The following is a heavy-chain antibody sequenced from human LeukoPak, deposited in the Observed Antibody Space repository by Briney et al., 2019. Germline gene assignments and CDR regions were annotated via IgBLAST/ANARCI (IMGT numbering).Heavy chain of an antibody. Sequence: GGSLRLSCAASGFTFSSYSMNWVRQAPGKGLEWVSYISSSSSTIYYADSVKGRFTISRDNAKNSLYLQMNSLRAEDTAVYYCAGGSPEDFSDYWGQGTLVTVSS. CDR2: ISSSSSTI. CDR1: GFTFSSYS. V-gene: IGHV3-48*04. J-gene: IGHJ4*02. CDR3: AGGSPEDFSDY. D-gene: IGHD1-26*01.